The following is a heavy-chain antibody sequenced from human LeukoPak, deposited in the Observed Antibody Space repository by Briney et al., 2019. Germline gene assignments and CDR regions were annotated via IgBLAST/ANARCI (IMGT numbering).Heavy chain of an antibody. J-gene: IGHJ6*02. Sequence: ASVKVSCKASGYTFTGYYMHWVRQAPGQGLEWMGWINPNSGGTNYAQKFRGRVTMTRDTSISTAYMELSRLRSDDTAVYYCAREGGSSPYYYYGMDVWGQGTTVTVSS. CDR2: INPNSGGT. CDR1: GYTFTGYY. D-gene: IGHD3-16*01. V-gene: IGHV1-2*02. CDR3: AREGGSSPYYYYGMDV.